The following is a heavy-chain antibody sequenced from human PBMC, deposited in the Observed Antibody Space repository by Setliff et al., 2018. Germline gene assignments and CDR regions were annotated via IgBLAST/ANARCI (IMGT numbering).Heavy chain of an antibody. Sequence: GASVKVSCKTSGYTFTNYDINWVRQAPGRGLEWMGWISTYAQKFQGRVTMTADASTSTANMELRGLRSDDTAVYYCTRGPKDFVVLAAAACFDFWGQGTLVTVSS. D-gene: IGHD2-15*01. CDR1: GYTFTNYD. J-gene: IGHJ4*02. CDR3: TRGPKDFVVLAAAACFDF. V-gene: IGHV1-18*01. CDR2: IST.